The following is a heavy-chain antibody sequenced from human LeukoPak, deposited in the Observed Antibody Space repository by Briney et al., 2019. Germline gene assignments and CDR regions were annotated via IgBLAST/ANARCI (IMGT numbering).Heavy chain of an antibody. J-gene: IGHJ4*02. V-gene: IGHV3-53*01. CDR2: IYSGGST. D-gene: IGHD3-22*01. CDR3: ARGGYYDSSGYYPLRY. Sequence: GGSLRLSCAASGFTVSSNYMSWVRQAPGKGLEWVSFIYSGGSTYYADSVKGRFTISRDNSKNTLYLQMNSLRAEDTAVYYCARGGYYDSSGYYPLRYWGQGTLVTVSS. CDR1: GFTVSSNY.